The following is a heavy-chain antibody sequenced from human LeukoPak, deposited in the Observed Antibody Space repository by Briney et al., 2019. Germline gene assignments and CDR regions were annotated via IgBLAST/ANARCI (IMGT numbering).Heavy chain of an antibody. V-gene: IGHV1-69*05. CDR1: GGTFSSYA. Sequence: SVKVSCKASGGTFSSYAISWVRQAPGQGLEWMGGIIPIFGTANYAQKFQGRVTITTDESTSTAYMELSSLGSEDTAVYYCARSRHIVVVPAAISGMDVWGKGTTVTVYS. CDR3: ARSRHIVVVPAAISGMDV. J-gene: IGHJ6*04. CDR2: IIPIFGTA. D-gene: IGHD2-2*02.